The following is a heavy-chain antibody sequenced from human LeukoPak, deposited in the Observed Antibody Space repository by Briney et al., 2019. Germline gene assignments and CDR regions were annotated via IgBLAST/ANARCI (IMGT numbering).Heavy chain of an antibody. Sequence: GRSLRLSCAASGFTFSGYAMHWVRQAPGKGLEWVAVIWYDGSNKYYADSVKGRFTISRDNSKNTLYLQMNSLRAEDTAVYYCARERNAGPFDYWGQGTLVTVSS. J-gene: IGHJ4*02. D-gene: IGHD2-8*01. CDR2: IWYDGSNK. CDR1: GFTFSGYA. CDR3: ARERNAGPFDY. V-gene: IGHV3-33*01.